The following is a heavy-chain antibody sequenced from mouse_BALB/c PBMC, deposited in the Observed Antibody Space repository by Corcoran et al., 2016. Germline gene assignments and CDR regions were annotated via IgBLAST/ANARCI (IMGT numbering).Heavy chain of an antibody. CDR3: AITTVVATFAY. CDR2: INTYTGEP. CDR1: GYTFTNYG. Sequence: QIPLVQSGPELKKPGEPVKISCKASGYTFTNYGMNGVKQAPGKGLKWMGWINTYTGEPTYADDFKGRFAFSFETSASTAYLQINNLKNEDTATYCCAITTVVATFAYWGQGTLVTVSA. J-gene: IGHJ3*01. V-gene: IGHV9-3-1*01. D-gene: IGHD1-1*01.